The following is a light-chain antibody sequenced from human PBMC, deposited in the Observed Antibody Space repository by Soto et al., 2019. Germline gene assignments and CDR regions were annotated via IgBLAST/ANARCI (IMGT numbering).Light chain of an antibody. CDR1: QSISSTY. Sequence: ENVLTQSPGTLSLSPGERATLSCRASQSISSTYPAWHQQKPGQPPRLLMYGATNTATGSPDRFSGSGSWTAFTPTISSREPEDFVVYYCQQYSGSPPLTFGGGTKVEIK. V-gene: IGKV3-20*01. CDR2: GAT. J-gene: IGKJ4*01. CDR3: QQYSGSPPLT.